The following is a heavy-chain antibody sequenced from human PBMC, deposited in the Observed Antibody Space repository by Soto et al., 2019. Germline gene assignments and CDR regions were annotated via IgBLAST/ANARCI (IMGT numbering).Heavy chain of an antibody. CDR2: ISANGAGT. V-gene: IGHV3-23*01. J-gene: IGHJ4*02. CDR3: AKDRCAPSTCFFDY. CDR1: GFTLSSYA. Sequence: EVQLLESGGGLVQPGGSLRLSCAASGFTLSSYAMGWVRQAPGKGLEWVSVISANGAGTYYADSVKGRFTISRDNSKNTLYLQMRALGAEDTAVYFCAKDRCAPSTCFFDYWGQGTLVTVSS. D-gene: IGHD2-21*01.